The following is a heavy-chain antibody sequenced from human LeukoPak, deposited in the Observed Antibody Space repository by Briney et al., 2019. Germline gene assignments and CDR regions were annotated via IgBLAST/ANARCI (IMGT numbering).Heavy chain of an antibody. CDR3: ARWYSHGRYFDY. CDR2: TSDSGGHT. Sequence: PSETLSLTCTVSGDSIRNYYWNWIRQPPGKGLERIGYTSDSGGHTDYNPSLKSRVTISTDTSKNQLFLKLTSVTTADTAVYYCARWYSHGRYFDYWGQGALVTVSS. J-gene: IGHJ4*02. CDR1: GDSIRNYY. V-gene: IGHV4-59*01. D-gene: IGHD1-26*01.